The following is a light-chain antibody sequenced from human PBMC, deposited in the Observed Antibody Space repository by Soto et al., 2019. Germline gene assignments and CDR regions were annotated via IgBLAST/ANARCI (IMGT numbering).Light chain of an antibody. Sequence: EIVMTQSPATLSVSPGERATLSCRASQSVSSNLAWYQQKPGQAPRLLIYGASTRATGIPARFSGSASGTEFTLTISSLQSGDFAVYYCQQYNNWPLTFGGGTKVDIK. CDR2: GAS. J-gene: IGKJ4*01. CDR3: QQYNNWPLT. CDR1: QSVSSN. V-gene: IGKV3-15*01.